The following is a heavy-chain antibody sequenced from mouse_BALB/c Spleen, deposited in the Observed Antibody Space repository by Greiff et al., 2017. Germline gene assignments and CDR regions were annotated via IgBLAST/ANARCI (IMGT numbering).Heavy chain of an antibody. CDR2: ISYSGST. J-gene: IGHJ3*01. CDR1: GYSITSDYA. Sequence: EVMLVESGPGLVKPSQSLSLTCTVTGYSITSDYAWNWIRQFPGNKLEWMGYISYSGSTSYNPSLKSRISITRDTSKNQFFLQLNSVTTEDTATYYCARPYGNYVGVWFAYWGQGTLVTVSA. D-gene: IGHD2-1*01. V-gene: IGHV3-2*02. CDR3: ARPYGNYVGVWFAY.